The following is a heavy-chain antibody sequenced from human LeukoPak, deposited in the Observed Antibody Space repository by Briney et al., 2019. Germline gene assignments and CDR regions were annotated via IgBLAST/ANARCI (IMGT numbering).Heavy chain of an antibody. CDR2: IYPGDSDT. CDR1: GYSFTSYW. V-gene: IGHV5-51*01. D-gene: IGHD2-15*01. J-gene: IGHJ5*02. Sequence: GESLKISCKGSGYSFTSYWIGWVRQMPGKGLEWMGIIYPGDSDTRYSPSFQGQVTISADKSISTAYLQWSSLKASDTAMYYCARGPYCSGGSCTYHKRSWFDPWGQGTLVTVSS. CDR3: ARGPYCSGGSCTYHKRSWFDP.